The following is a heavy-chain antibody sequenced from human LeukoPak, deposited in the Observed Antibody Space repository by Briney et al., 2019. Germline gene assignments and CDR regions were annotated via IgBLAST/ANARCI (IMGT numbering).Heavy chain of an antibody. J-gene: IGHJ4*02. Sequence: GGSLRLSCAASGFTFSHYALHGVRQAPGKGLEWVAVISFDGNNKYYADSVKGRFTISRDNSKNTLYLQMNSLRAEDTAVYYCARSYRRDWHYFDYWGQGTLVTVSS. CDR1: GFTFSHYA. D-gene: IGHD6-19*01. V-gene: IGHV3-30-3*01. CDR2: ISFDGNNK. CDR3: ARSYRRDWHYFDY.